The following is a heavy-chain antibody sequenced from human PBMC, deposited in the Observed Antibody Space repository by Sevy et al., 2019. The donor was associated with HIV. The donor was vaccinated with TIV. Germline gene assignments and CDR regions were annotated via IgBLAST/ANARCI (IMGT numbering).Heavy chain of an antibody. V-gene: IGHV3-30*18. CDR1: GFTFSSYG. CDR3: AKAFASDTARYYYYGMDV. Sequence: GGSLRLSCAASGFTFSSYGMHWVRQAPGKGLEWVAVISYDGSNKYYADSVKGRFTISRDNSKNTLYLKMNSTGAEDMAVYYCAKAFASDTARYYYYGMDVWGQGNTVTVSS. D-gene: IGHD5-18*01. CDR2: ISYDGSNK. J-gene: IGHJ6*02.